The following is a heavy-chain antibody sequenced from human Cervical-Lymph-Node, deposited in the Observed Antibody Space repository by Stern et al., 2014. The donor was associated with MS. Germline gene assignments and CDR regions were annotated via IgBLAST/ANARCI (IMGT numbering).Heavy chain of an antibody. J-gene: IGHJ4*02. CDR3: ASQYQVLYFDS. D-gene: IGHD2-2*01. CDR1: GFRFRDFD. V-gene: IGHV3-30*03. Sequence: VQLVQSGGGVVQPGRSLRHSCAASGFRFRDFDIHWVRQAPGKGLEWVAVIAFDGSYKHYADSVKGRFTVSRDVSENTLYLQMNSLRGEDTAVYYCASQYQVLYFDSWGQGTLVTVSS. CDR2: IAFDGSYK.